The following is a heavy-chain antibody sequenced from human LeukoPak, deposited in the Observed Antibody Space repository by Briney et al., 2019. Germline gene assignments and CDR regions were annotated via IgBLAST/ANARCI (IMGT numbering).Heavy chain of an antibody. V-gene: IGHV1-18*01. J-gene: IGHJ4*02. CDR1: GYTFTSYG. CDR2: ISAYNGNT. Sequence: GASVKVSCKASGYTFTSYGISWVRQAPGQGLEWMGWISAYNGNTNYAQKLQGRVSMTTDTSTSTAYMELRSLRSDDTAVYYCASLRCSGGSCFWATFDYWGQGTLVTASS. D-gene: IGHD2-15*01. CDR3: ASLRCSGGSCFWATFDY.